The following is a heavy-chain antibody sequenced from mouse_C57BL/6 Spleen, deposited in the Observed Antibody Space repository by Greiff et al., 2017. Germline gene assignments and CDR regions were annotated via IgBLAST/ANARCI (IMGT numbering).Heavy chain of an antibody. CDR2: INPNSGGT. J-gene: IGHJ2*01. CDR3: ARGATVALDY. CDR1: GYTFTDYN. D-gene: IGHD1-1*01. Sequence: VQLQQSGPELVKPGASVKIPCKASGYTFTDYNMDWVKQSHGKSLEWIGDINPNSGGTTYNQKFKGKATLTVDKSSSTAYMERRSLTSEDAAVYYCARGATVALDYWGQGTTLTVSS. V-gene: IGHV1-18*01.